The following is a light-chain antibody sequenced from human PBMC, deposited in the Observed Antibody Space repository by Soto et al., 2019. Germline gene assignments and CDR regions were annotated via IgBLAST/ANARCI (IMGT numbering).Light chain of an antibody. V-gene: IGKV3-11*01. CDR2: DAS. CDR1: QSVSSY. J-gene: IGKJ5*01. CDR3: QQRSNWYT. Sequence: EIVLTQFSATPSLSPGERATLSCRASQSVSSYLAWYQQKPGQAPRLLIYDASNRATGIPARFSGSGSGTDFTLTISSLEPEDFAVYYCQQRSNWYTFGQGTRLEIK.